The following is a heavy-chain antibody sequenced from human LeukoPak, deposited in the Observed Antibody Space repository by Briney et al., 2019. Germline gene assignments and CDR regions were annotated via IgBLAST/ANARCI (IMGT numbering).Heavy chain of an antibody. J-gene: IGHJ6*02. CDR2: IWFDGSNK. Sequence: PGRSLRLSCAASGFTFSSYGMHWVRQAPGKGLEWVAIIWFDGSNKYYADSVKGRFTISRDNSKNTVYPQMNSLRGEDTAVYYCARLLWFGMDVWGQGTTVTVSS. V-gene: IGHV3-33*01. D-gene: IGHD3-10*01. CDR1: GFTFSSYG. CDR3: ARLLWFGMDV.